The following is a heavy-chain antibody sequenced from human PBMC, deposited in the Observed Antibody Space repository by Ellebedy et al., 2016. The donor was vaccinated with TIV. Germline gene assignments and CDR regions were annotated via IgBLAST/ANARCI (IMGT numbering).Heavy chain of an antibody. J-gene: IGHJ4*02. CDR2: MNGDGNER. D-gene: IGHD1-1*01. V-gene: IGHV3-7*01. Sequence: GESLKISCAVSGFTFSTSWIRWVCHAPGQGLERVANMNGDGNERYYVDSVEGRFTISRDNTRNSLYLQMDSLRADDKAVYYCTKDGSGTMNYWGQGTLVTVSS. CDR1: GFTFSTSW. CDR3: TKDGSGTMNY.